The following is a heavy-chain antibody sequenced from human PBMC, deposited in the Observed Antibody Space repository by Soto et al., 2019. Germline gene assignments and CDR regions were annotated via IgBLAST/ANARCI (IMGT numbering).Heavy chain of an antibody. CDR2: INNSGNS. CDR3: AKGGWYEDH. D-gene: IGHD6-19*01. CDR1: GGSFSGYY. V-gene: IGHV4-34*11. Sequence: SETLSLTCAVYGGSFSGYYWSWIRQPPGKGLEWIGYINNSGNSDYNPSLKSRVTISVDASRNEFSLSLKSVTAADTAVYYCAKGGWYEDHWGQGTLVTVSS. J-gene: IGHJ4*02.